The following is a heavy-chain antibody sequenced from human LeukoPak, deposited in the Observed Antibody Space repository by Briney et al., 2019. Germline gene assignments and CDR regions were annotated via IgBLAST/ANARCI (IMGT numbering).Heavy chain of an antibody. CDR1: GFTFSSYS. J-gene: IGHJ6*03. V-gene: IGHV3-21*01. CDR2: ISSSSSYI. CDR3: ARDGSSCYSEDLCCYYYYYYMDV. Sequence: GGSLRLSCAASGFTFSSYSMNWVRQAPGKGLEWVSSISSSSSYIYYADSVKGRFTISRDNAKNSLYLQMNSLRAEDTAVYYCARDGSSCYSEDLCCYYYYYYMDVWGKGTTVTVSS. D-gene: IGHD2-15*01.